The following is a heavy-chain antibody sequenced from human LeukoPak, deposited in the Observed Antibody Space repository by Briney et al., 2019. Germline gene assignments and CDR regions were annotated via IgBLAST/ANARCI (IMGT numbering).Heavy chain of an antibody. CDR3: AGWNPSWYLNSYYFGMGV. CDR1: GFTFTSSA. J-gene: IGHJ6*02. CDR2: IVVGSGNT. Sequence: SVKVTCKASGFTFTSSAMQWVRQARGKGLEWIGWIVVGSGNTNYAQKVQERVTITRDKSTSTAYMELSSLRSEDTAVYYCAGWNPSWYLNSYYFGMGVWGQGATATV. D-gene: IGHD6-13*01. V-gene: IGHV1-58*02.